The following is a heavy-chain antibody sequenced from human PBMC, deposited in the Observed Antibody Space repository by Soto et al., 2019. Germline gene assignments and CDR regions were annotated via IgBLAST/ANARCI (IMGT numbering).Heavy chain of an antibody. V-gene: IGHV4-39*02. D-gene: IGHD3-10*01. CDR1: GGSISSGTYY. Sequence: TSETLSLTCTVSGGSISSGTYYWGWIRQPPGKGLEWIGSLYYTGRTYYSPSLKSRVTISVDTSKNHFSLNLTSVTAADTAVYYCARRLARGVIGWFDPWGQGTLVTVYS. CDR2: LYYTGRT. J-gene: IGHJ5*02. CDR3: ARRLARGVIGWFDP.